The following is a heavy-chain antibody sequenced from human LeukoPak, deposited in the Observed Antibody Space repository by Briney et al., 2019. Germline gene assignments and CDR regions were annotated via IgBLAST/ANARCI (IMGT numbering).Heavy chain of an antibody. V-gene: IGHV1-69*05. Sequence: ASVKVSCKASGGTFSSYAISWVRQAPGQGLEWMGGIIPIFGTANYAQKFQGRVTITTDESTSTAYMELSSLRSEDTAVYYCAAVGSSGWSDAFDIWGQGTMVTVSS. CDR2: IIPIFGTA. D-gene: IGHD6-19*01. CDR3: AAVGSSGWSDAFDI. CDR1: GGTFSSYA. J-gene: IGHJ3*02.